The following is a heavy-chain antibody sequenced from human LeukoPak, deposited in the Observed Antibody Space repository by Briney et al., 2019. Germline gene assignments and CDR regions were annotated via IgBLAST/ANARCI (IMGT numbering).Heavy chain of an antibody. CDR1: GFTFSSYA. CDR2: ISGSGGST. Sequence: GGSLRLSCAASGFTFSSYAMSWVRQAPGKGLEWVSTISGSGGSTYYADSVKGRFTISRDNSKNTLYLQMNSLRAEDTAVYYCARRAGAYPHPYDYWGQGTLVTVSS. D-gene: IGHD3-16*01. V-gene: IGHV3-23*01. CDR3: ARRAGAYPHPYDY. J-gene: IGHJ4*02.